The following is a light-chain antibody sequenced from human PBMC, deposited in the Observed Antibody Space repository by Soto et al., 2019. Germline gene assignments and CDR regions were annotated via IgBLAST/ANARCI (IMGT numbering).Light chain of an antibody. CDR1: QSVSSSY. CDR2: GAS. J-gene: IGKJ1*01. Sequence: EIVLTQSPGTLSLSPGERATLSCRASQSVSSSYLAWYQQKPGQAPRLLIYGASSRATGIPDRLSGSGSGTDFTLTISRLEPEDFAVYYCQQYGSSPSTWTFGQGTKVEIK. CDR3: QQYGSSPSTWT. V-gene: IGKV3-20*01.